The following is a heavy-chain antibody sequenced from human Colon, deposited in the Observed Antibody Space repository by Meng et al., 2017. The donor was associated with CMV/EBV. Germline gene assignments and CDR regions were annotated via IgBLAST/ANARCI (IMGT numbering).Heavy chain of an antibody. Sequence: ISSSDYAWTWIRQPPGKGLEWIGYIYHSGTIYYNPSLKTRVIISLDRSKNQFSLKLTSVTAADTAVYYCARATRYDILTGYYWYFDVWGRGTLVTVSS. D-gene: IGHD3-9*01. CDR1: ISSSDYA. J-gene: IGHJ2*01. CDR2: IYHSGTI. CDR3: ARATRYDILTGYYWYFDV. V-gene: IGHV4-30-2*01.